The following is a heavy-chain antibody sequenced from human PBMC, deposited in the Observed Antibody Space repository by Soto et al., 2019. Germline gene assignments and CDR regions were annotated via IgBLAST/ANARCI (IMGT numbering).Heavy chain of an antibody. CDR2: INPNSGGT. CDR3: ARDLRANGGPGGYYYYYGMDV. V-gene: IGHV1-2*02. CDR1: GYTFTGYY. J-gene: IGHJ6*02. D-gene: IGHD3-10*01. Sequence: ASVKVSCKASGYTFTGYYMHWVRQAPGQGLEWMGWINPNSGGTNYAQKLQGRVTMTRDTSISTAYMELSRLRSDDTAGYYCARDLRANGGPGGYYYYYGMDVWGQGTTVTAP.